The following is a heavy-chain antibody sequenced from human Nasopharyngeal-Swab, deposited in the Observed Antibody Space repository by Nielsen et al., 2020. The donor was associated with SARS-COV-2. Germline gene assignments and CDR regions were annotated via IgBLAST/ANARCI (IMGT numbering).Heavy chain of an antibody. CDR3: ARLSRGYYDILTGYSSPAGFDP. CDR1: GGSISSGGYS. V-gene: IGHV4-30-2*03. CDR2: IYYSGST. D-gene: IGHD3-9*01. J-gene: IGHJ5*02. Sequence: SQTLSLTCAVSGGSISSGGYSWSWIRQPPGKGLEWIGYIYYSGSTYYNPSLKSRVTISVDTSKNQFSLKLSSVTAADTAVYYCARLSRGYYDILTGYSSPAGFDPWGQGTLVTVSS.